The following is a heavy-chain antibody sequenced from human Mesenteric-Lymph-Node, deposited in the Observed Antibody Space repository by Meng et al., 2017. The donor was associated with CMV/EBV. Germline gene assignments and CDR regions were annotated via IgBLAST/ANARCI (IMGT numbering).Heavy chain of an antibody. D-gene: IGHD4-11*01. CDR1: GGSFSSGSYY. CDR2: IYYSGTT. V-gene: IGHV4-61*01. CDR3: ARDRSNYAAHYYGMDV. Sequence: SETLSLTCTVSGGSFSSGSYYWNWIRQPPGQGLEWIGYIYYSGTTNYNPSLKSRVTISVDTSKNQFSLKVSSVTAADTAVYYCARDRSNYAAHYYGMDVWGQGTTVTVSS. J-gene: IGHJ6*02.